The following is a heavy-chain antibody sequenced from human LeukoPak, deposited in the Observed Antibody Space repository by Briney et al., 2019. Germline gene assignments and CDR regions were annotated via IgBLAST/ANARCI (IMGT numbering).Heavy chain of an antibody. CDR2: IKQDGSEK. D-gene: IGHD1-26*01. CDR1: GFTFSSYW. CDR3: ARDNSVGDNAWWFDP. Sequence: PGGSLRLSCAASGFTFSSYWMSWVRQAPGKGLEWVANIKQDGSEKYYVDSVKGRFTISGDNAKNSLYLQMNSLRAEDTAIYYCARDNSVGDNAWWFDPWGQGTLVTVSS. V-gene: IGHV3-7*03. J-gene: IGHJ5*02.